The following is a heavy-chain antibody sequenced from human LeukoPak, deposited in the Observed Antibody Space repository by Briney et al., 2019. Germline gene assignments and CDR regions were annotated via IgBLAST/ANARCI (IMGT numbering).Heavy chain of an antibody. V-gene: IGHV1-69*13. CDR3: ARRKSPPYYDFWSGYQLFDY. D-gene: IGHD3-3*01. Sequence: ASVKVSCKASGGTFSSYAISWVRQAPGQGLEWMGGIIPIFGTANYAQKFQGRVTITADESTSTAYMELSSLRSEDTAVYYCARRKSPPYYDFWSGYQLFDYWGQGTLVTVSS. J-gene: IGHJ4*02. CDR1: GGTFSSYA. CDR2: IIPIFGTA.